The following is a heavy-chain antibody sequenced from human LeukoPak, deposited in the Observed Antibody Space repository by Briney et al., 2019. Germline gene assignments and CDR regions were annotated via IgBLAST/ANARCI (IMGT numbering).Heavy chain of an antibody. J-gene: IGHJ4*02. CDR1: GFNFSRHA. CDR3: ARVMGIAVFDY. V-gene: IGHV3-30-3*01. CDR2: ISHDGINK. D-gene: IGHD6-19*01. Sequence: TGGSLRLSCAASGFNFSRHAIHWVRQAPGKGLEWVAIISHDGINKYYADSVKGRFTISRDNSKNTLYLQMNSLRAEDTAVYYCARVMGIAVFDYWGQGTLVTVSS.